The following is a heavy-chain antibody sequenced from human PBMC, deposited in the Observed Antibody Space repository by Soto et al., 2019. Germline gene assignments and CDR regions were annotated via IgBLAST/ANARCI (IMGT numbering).Heavy chain of an antibody. CDR2: VRNSGST. CDR3: ARDLLSGRYGMDV. CDR1: GGSINSDY. Sequence: QVQLQESGPGLVKPSETLSLTCTVSGGSINSDYWSWIRQPPEKGLEWIGYVRNSGSTNYNPSLKRRVTTSVCTSTNQFSLKLSSVTAADTGVYYCARDLLSGRYGMDVWGQGTTVTVSS. J-gene: IGHJ6*02. V-gene: IGHV4-59*01. D-gene: IGHD1-26*01.